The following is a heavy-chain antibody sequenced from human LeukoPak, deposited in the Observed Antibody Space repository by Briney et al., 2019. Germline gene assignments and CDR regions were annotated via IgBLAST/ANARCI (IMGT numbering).Heavy chain of an antibody. V-gene: IGHV3-48*02. Sequence: GGTLRLSCVVSGFTFSTKSMNWVRQAPGKGLEWVSYITADSGTTYYADSVKGRFTISRDNAKNSLYLQMNSLRDEDTAVYYCASRDYFDYWGQGTLVTVSS. CDR1: GFTFSTKS. J-gene: IGHJ4*02. CDR2: ITADSGTT. CDR3: ASRDYFDY.